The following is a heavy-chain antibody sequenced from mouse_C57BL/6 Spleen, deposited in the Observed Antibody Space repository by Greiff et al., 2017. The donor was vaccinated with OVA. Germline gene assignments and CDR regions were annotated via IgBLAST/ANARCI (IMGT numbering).Heavy chain of an antibody. CDR2: IDPSDSYT. CDR3: ARSRDY. Sequence: QIQLQQPGAELVKPGASVKLSCKASGYTFTSYWMQWVKQRPGQGLEWIGEIDPSDSYTNYNQKFKGKATLTVDTSSSTAYMQLSSLTSEDSAVYYCARSRDYWGQGTLVTVSA. V-gene: IGHV1-50*01. CDR1: GYTFTSYW. J-gene: IGHJ3*01.